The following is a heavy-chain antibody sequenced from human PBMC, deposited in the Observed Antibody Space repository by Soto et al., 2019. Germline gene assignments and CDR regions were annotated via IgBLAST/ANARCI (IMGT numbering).Heavy chain of an antibody. D-gene: IGHD2-21*01. CDR1: GGSFISYI. CDR2: SIPIQDGA. V-gene: IGHV1-69*02. Sequence: QVQLVQSGAEVRKPGSSVKVSCEASGGSFISYIFTWVRQAPGQGLEWMGRSIPIQDGADYVLKFQDRVTITADRSTQTVYMELRSLRPEDTALYSCAKSLVFVDHAYMDVWGKVTTVTVSS. J-gene: IGHJ6*03. CDR3: AKSLVFVDHAYMDV.